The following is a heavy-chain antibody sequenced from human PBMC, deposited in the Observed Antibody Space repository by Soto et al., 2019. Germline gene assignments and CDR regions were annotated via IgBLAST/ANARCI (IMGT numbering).Heavy chain of an antibody. CDR1: GNTVPNYA. CDR3: ARDDSGFSGSHYIDYFNY. Sequence: ASVKVSCTASGNTVPNYAIHWVRQAPGQRFEWMGWINGGNGNTYYSEHFQGRVTFTRDTSAGTVYMQLRSLTSEDTAVYYCARDDSGFSGSHYIDYFNYWGQGALVTVS. CDR2: INGGNGNT. J-gene: IGHJ4*02. D-gene: IGHD1-26*01. V-gene: IGHV1-3*01.